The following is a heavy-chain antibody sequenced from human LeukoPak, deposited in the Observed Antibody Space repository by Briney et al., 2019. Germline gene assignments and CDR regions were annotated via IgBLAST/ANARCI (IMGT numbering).Heavy chain of an antibody. CDR2: VFYSRST. CDR1: GGSISGFY. Sequence: PSETLSLTCTVSGGSISGFYWSWIRQPPGKGLEWIGYVFYSRSTNYNPSLKNRVTMSLNTSTNQFSLKLNSVTAADTAMYYCARDSVAGPTRAFDIWGQGTMVTASS. V-gene: IGHV4-59*01. J-gene: IGHJ3*02. CDR3: ARDSVAGPTRAFDI. D-gene: IGHD6-19*01.